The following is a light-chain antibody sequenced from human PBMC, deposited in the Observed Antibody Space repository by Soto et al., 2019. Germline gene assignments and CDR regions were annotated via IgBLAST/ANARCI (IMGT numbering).Light chain of an antibody. J-gene: IGKJ2*02. V-gene: IGKV1-5*03. Sequence: DIQMTQSPSTLSASVGDRVTITCRASQTISTWLAWYQQRPGKAPKVLIYKASTLHSGVPSRFSGSGSGTEFTLTISSLQPDDFATYYCQQYSSYSCTFGQGTKLEIK. CDR2: KAS. CDR3: QQYSSYSCT. CDR1: QTISTW.